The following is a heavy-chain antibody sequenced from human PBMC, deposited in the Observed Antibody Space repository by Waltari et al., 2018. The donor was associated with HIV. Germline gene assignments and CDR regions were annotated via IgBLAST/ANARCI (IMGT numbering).Heavy chain of an antibody. CDR2: IRAGGTK. J-gene: IGHJ6*02. V-gene: IGHV3-48*03. CDR1: GFPFSNYE. D-gene: IGHD6-19*01. CDR3: AKAVGDTSGRYWGGDV. Sequence: EVQLVESGGGLVQPGGYLRLSCAGSGFPFSNYELTWVRQAPGKGLKWISYIRAGGTKYYADSVKGRFSISRDNAKNSLYLQMNSLRAEDTAVYYCAKAVGDTSGRYWGGDVWGQGTTVTVSS.